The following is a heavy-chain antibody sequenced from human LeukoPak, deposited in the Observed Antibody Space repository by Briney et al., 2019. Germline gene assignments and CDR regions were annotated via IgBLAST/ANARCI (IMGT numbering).Heavy chain of an antibody. CDR1: RGSFNGYY. CDR3: ARHGGYCSGGRCVIKMYYLDN. Sequence: SETLSLTCAVYRGSFNGYYWSWIRQPPGKGLEWIGEVNHSGSTNYNPSLKSRVTVSVDTSKNQFSLKLSSVTAADTAVHYCARHGGYCSGGRCVIKMYYLDNWGQGTLVTVSS. V-gene: IGHV4-34*01. D-gene: IGHD2-15*01. J-gene: IGHJ4*02. CDR2: VNHSGST.